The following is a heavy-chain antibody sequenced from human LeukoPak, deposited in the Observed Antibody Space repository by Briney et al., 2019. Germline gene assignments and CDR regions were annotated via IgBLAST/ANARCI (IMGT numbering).Heavy chain of an antibody. CDR3: AHSYCSTTSCHGFDY. CDR2: IYWDDDK. V-gene: IGHV2-5*02. J-gene: IGHJ4*02. Sequence: SGPTLVKPTQTLTLTCTFSGVSLSTSGVGVGWIRQPPGKALEWLALIYWDDDKDYNPSLKSRLTITKDTSKNQVVLTMTDMDPVDTATYYCAHSYCSTTSCHGFDYWGQGTLVTVSS. D-gene: IGHD2-2*01. CDR1: GVSLSTSGVG.